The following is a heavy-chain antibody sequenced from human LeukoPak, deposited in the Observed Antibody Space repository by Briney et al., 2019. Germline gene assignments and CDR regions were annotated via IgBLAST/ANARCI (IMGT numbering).Heavy chain of an antibody. D-gene: IGHD3-10*01. J-gene: IGHJ4*02. Sequence: PGGSLRLSCAASGFTFSSYAMHWVRQAPGKGLEWVAYIQHDGRNKYYADSVKGRFTISRDKSNDTLYLQMNSLRAEDTAVYYCAKPRPGNYPQPNDYWGQGTLVTVSS. CDR3: AKPRPGNYPQPNDY. CDR1: GFTFSSYA. V-gene: IGHV3-30*04. CDR2: IQHDGRNK.